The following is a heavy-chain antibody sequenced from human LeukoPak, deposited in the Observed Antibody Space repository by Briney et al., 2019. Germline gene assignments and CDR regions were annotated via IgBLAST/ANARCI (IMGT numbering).Heavy chain of an antibody. CDR2: ISTSSSYI. CDR1: GFTFSSYS. V-gene: IGHV3-21*01. J-gene: IGHJ4*02. Sequence: GSLRLSCAASGFTFSSYSMNWVRQAPGKGLEWVSSISTSSSYIYYADSVKGRFTISRDNAKNSLYLQMNSPRAEDTAVYYCARGYYDSNAQLFDYWGQGTLVTVSS. CDR3: ARGYYDSNAQLFDY. D-gene: IGHD3-22*01.